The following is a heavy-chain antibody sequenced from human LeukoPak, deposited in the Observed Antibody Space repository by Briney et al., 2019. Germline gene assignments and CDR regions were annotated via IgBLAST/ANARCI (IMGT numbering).Heavy chain of an antibody. CDR1: GFTFTSYG. CDR2: SSGRADLT. D-gene: IGHD3-10*01. J-gene: IGHJ4*02. CDR3: AKRGPGSPQSGKYYFDY. Sequence: GGTLRLSCSASGFTFTSYGMNWVRKAPGKGLEWVSASSGRADLTFYANSVKGRFTISRDNSKNTLYLQMNSLRAEDTAVYYCAKRGPGSPQSGKYYFDYWGQGTLVTVSS. V-gene: IGHV3-23*01.